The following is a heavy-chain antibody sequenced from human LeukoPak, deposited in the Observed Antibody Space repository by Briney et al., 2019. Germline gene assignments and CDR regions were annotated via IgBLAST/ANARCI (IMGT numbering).Heavy chain of an antibody. J-gene: IGHJ4*02. V-gene: IGHV4-59*04. Sequence: SETLSLTCTVSGGSISSYYWSWIRQPPGKGLEWIGYIYYSGTTYYNPSLKSRVTISVDTSKNQFSLKLTSVTAADTAVYYCARQWGSSSFYWGQGTLVTVSS. CDR2: IYYSGTT. D-gene: IGHD6-13*01. CDR3: ARQWGSSSFY. CDR1: GGSISSYY.